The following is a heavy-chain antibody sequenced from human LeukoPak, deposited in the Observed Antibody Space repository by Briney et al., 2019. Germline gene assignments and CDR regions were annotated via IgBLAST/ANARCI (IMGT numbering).Heavy chain of an antibody. Sequence: PSETLSLTCAVSGGSISSRNWWSWVRQPPGKGLEWIGEIYHSGSINYNPSLKSRVTISVDKSKNQLSLRLTSVAAADMAVYYCARDNGAIRAYYYHGMDVWGQGTTVTVSS. CDR1: GGSISSRNW. V-gene: IGHV4-4*02. CDR3: ARDNGAIRAYYYHGMDV. D-gene: IGHD2-8*01. CDR2: IYHSGSI. J-gene: IGHJ6*02.